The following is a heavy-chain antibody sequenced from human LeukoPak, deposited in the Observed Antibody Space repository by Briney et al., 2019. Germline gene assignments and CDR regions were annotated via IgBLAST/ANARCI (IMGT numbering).Heavy chain of an antibody. Sequence: PSETLSLTCTVSGGSISSYYWSWIRQSAGKGLEWIGRIYTSGSTNYNPSLKGRVTMSVDTSKNQFSLKLSSVTAADTAVYYCARTQSQSGSYRYYFGYWGQGTLVTVSS. CDR1: GGSISSYY. D-gene: IGHD1-26*01. CDR3: ARTQSQSGSYRYYFGY. V-gene: IGHV4-4*07. J-gene: IGHJ4*02. CDR2: IYTSGST.